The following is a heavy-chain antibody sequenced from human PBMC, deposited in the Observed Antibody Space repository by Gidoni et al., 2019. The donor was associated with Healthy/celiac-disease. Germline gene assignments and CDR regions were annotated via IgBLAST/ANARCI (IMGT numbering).Heavy chain of an antibody. CDR2: ISWNSGSI. Sequence: EVQLVESGGGLVQPGRSLRLSCAASGFTFDDYAMHWVRQAPGKGLEWVSGISWNSGSIGYADSVKGRFTISRDNAKNSLYLQMNSLRAEDTALYYCAKGRRLLLDNYDAFDIWGQGTMVTVSS. V-gene: IGHV3-9*01. J-gene: IGHJ3*02. D-gene: IGHD3-10*01. CDR1: GFTFDDYA. CDR3: AKGRRLLLDNYDAFDI.